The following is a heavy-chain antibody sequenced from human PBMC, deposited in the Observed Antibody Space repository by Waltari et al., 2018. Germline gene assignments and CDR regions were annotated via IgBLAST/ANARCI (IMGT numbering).Heavy chain of an antibody. CDR2: INHSGST. D-gene: IGHD5-18*01. CDR3: ARAKRRGYNDY. CDR1: GGSFSGYY. J-gene: IGHJ4*02. V-gene: IGHV4-34*01. Sequence: QVQLQQWGAGLLKPSETLSLTCAVYGGSFSGYYWSWNRQPPGKGLEWIGEINHSGSTNYNPSLKSRVTISVDTSKNQFSLKLSSVTAADTAVYYCARAKRRGYNDYWGQGTLVTVSS.